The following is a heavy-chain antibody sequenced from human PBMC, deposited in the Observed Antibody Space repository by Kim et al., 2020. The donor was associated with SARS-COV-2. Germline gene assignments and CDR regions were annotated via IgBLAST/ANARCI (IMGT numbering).Heavy chain of an antibody. V-gene: IGHV4-39*01. D-gene: IGHD4-17*01. CDR3: ASFYGDHGEGDY. Sequence: SETLSLTCTVSGGSISSSSYYWGWIRQPPGKGLEWIGSIYYSGSTYYNPSLKSRVTISVDTSKNQFSLKLSSVTAADTAVYYCASFYGDHGEGDYWGQGTLVTVSS. CDR2: IYYSGST. CDR1: GGSISSSSYY. J-gene: IGHJ4*02.